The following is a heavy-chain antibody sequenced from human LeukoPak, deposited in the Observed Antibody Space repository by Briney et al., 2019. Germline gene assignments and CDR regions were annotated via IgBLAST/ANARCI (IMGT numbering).Heavy chain of an antibody. D-gene: IGHD3-16*01. Sequence: ASVKVSCKASGGTFSSYAISWVRQAPGQGLEWMGGIIPIFGTANYAQKFQGRVTITADKSTSTAYMELSSLRSEDTAVYHCARVRAPSFTQGGFDYWGQGTLVTVSS. CDR2: IIPIFGTA. V-gene: IGHV1-69*06. J-gene: IGHJ4*02. CDR1: GGTFSSYA. CDR3: ARVRAPSFTQGGFDY.